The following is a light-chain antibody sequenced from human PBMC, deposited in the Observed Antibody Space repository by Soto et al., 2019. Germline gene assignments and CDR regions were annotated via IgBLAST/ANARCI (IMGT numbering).Light chain of an antibody. CDR3: SSYTINSTLLYV. CDR1: SSDVGICNY. J-gene: IGLJ1*01. Sequence: QSVLTQVASVSGSPGQSITISCTGTSSDVGICNYVSWYQQHPGKAPKVLIYEVTNRPSEISNRFSGSKSGNTASLTISGLQADDEADYYCSSYTINSTLLYVFGTGTKV. V-gene: IGLV2-14*01. CDR2: EVT.